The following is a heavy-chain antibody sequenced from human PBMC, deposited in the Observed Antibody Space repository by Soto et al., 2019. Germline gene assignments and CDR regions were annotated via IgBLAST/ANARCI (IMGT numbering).Heavy chain of an antibody. V-gene: IGHV3-23*01. Sequence: EMQLLESGGGLVQTGGSLKLSCVTSGFSFRVFAMNWVRQAPGKGPEWVSTMSGDGSIRNYADSVKGRFTVSRDNSKNTLYLQMTSLKAEDTAIYYCAKGSSAETTRGDYWRQGTLLTVSS. CDR1: GFSFRVFA. CDR3: AKGSSAETTRGDY. CDR2: MSGDGSIR. J-gene: IGHJ4*02. D-gene: IGHD3-10*01.